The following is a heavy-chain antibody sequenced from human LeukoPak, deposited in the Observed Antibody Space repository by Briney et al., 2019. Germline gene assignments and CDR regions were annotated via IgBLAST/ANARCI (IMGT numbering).Heavy chain of an antibody. J-gene: IGHJ5*02. D-gene: IGHD5-12*01. V-gene: IGHV4-59*05. CDR3: ARRFHSGYDH. CDR1: GGSISSYY. Sequence: PSETLSLTCTVSGGSISSYYWSWIWQPPGKGLEWIGSIYYSGSTYYNPSLKSRVTISVDTSKNQFSLKLSSVTAADTAVYYCARRFHSGYDHWGQGTLVTVSS. CDR2: IYYSGST.